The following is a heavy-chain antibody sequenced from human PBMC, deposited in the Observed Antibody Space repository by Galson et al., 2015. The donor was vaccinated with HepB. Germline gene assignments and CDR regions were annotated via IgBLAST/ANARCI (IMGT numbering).Heavy chain of an antibody. CDR3: ARDRGYDYGDYGPGGY. CDR2: ISYDGSNK. J-gene: IGHJ4*02. V-gene: IGHV3-30*04. D-gene: IGHD4-17*01. Sequence: SLRLSCAASGFTFSSYAMHWVRQAPGKGLEWVAVISYDGSNKYYADSVKGRFTISRDNSKNTLYLQMNSLRAEDTAVYYCARDRGYDYGDYGPGGYWGQGTLVTVSS. CDR1: GFTFSSYA.